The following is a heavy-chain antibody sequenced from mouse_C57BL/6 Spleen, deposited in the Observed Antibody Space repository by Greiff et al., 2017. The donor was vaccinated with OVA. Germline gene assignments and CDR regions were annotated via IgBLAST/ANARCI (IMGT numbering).Heavy chain of an antibody. CDR1: GFSFNTYA. CDR3: VTSQLGRGYFDV. Sequence: DVKLQESGGGLVQPKGSLKLSCAASGFSFNTYAMNWVRQAPGKGLEWVARIRSKSNNYATYYADSVKDRFTISRDDSESMLYLQMNNLKTEDTAMDYCVTSQLGRGYFDVWGTGTTVTVSS. V-gene: IGHV10-1*01. CDR2: IRSKSNNYAT. D-gene: IGHD4-1*02. J-gene: IGHJ1*03.